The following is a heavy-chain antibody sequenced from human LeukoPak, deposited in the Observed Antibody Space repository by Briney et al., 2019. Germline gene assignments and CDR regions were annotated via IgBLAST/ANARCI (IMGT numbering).Heavy chain of an antibody. V-gene: IGHV4-59*08. CDR1: GGSISSYY. J-gene: IGHJ4*02. Sequence: SETLSLTCTVSGGSISSYYWSWIRQPPGKGLEWIGYIYYSGSTNYNPSLKSRVTISVDTSKNQFSLKLSSVTAADTAVYYCARHKYSCGWGFDYWGQGTLVTVSS. CDR3: ARHKYSCGWGFDY. CDR2: IYYSGST. D-gene: IGHD6-19*01.